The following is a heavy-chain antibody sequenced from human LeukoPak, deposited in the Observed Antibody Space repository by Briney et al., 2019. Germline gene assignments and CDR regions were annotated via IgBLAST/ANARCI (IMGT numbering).Heavy chain of an antibody. CDR1: GGTFSSYA. CDR2: IIPIFGTA. CDR3: ARDSYYDSSGYYVPPHLFDY. V-gene: IGHV1-69*13. Sequence: GASVKVSCKASGGTFSSYAISWVRQAPGQGLEWVGGIIPIFGTANYAQKFQGRVTITADESTSTAYMELSSLRSEDTAVYYCARDSYYDSSGYYVPPHLFDYWGQGTLVTVSS. D-gene: IGHD3-22*01. J-gene: IGHJ4*02.